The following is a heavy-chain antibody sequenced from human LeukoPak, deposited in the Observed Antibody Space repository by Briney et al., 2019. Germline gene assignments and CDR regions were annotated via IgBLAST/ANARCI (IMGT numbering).Heavy chain of an antibody. J-gene: IGHJ4*02. CDR1: GFTFSTYA. Sequence: PGGSVRLSCAGSGFTFSTYAMSWVRQAPGKGLEWVSAISGSAGNTYYADSVKGRFTISRDNSKNTVYLQMNSLRAEDTAVYYCARDGGNSWDYWGQGTLVTVSS. CDR2: ISGSAGNT. CDR3: ARDGGNSWDY. V-gene: IGHV3-23*01. D-gene: IGHD6-13*01.